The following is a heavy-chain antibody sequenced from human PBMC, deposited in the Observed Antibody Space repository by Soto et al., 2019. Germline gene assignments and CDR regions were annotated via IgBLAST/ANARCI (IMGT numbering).Heavy chain of an antibody. CDR2: MSPNGNNQ. J-gene: IGHJ4*02. V-gene: IGHV3-30-3*01. Sequence: GGSLRLSCAAPGFTFSIYALHWVRQAPGKGLEWVAVMSPNGNNQYYADSVKGRFTISRDTSKSTLYLQMTSLRPDDTAVYYCATGANFYYGTSRYWGQGTLVTVSS. CDR3: ATGANFYYGTSRY. CDR1: GFTFSIYA. D-gene: IGHD3-10*01.